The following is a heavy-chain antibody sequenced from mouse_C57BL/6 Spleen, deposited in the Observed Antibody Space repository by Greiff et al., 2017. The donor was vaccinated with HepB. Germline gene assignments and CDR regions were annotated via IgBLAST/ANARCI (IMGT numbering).Heavy chain of an antibody. V-gene: IGHV1-74*01. D-gene: IGHD2-1*01. J-gene: IGHJ4*01. Sequence: VQLQQPGAELVKPGASVKVSCKASGYTFTSYWMHWVKQRPGQGLEWIGRIHPSASDTNYNQKFKDKATLTADKSSSTAYMQLSSLTSEDSAVYYCARSVYYGGYYAMDYWGQGTSVTVSS. CDR2: IHPSASDT. CDR1: GYTFTSYW. CDR3: ARSVYYGGYYAMDY.